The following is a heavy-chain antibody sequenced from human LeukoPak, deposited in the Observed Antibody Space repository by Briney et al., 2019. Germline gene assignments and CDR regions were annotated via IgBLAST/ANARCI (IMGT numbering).Heavy chain of an antibody. J-gene: IGHJ6*04. CDR3: ARGRGVVPSAIASCGMDV. CDR1: GGSISSGGYY. V-gene: IGHV4-31*03. Sequence: SETLSLTCTVSGGSISSGGYYWSWIRQHPGKGLEWIGYIYYSGSTYYNPSLKSRVTISVDTSKNQFSLKLSSVTAADTAVYYCARGRGVVPSAIASCGMDVWGKGTTVTVSS. CDR2: IYYSGST. D-gene: IGHD2-2*01.